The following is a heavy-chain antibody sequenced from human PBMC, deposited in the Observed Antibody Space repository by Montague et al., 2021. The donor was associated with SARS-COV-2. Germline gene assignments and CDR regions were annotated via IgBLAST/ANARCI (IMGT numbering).Heavy chain of an antibody. Sequence: SETLSLTCAVYGGSFSDYYWSWIRQPPGKGLEWIGEISHSGGTNYNPSLKSRVTISIDTSKNQFSLKLSSVTAADTAVYYCARFAYRLLFIASYYGMDVGAKGPRSPSP. CDR2: ISHSGGT. CDR1: GGSFSDYY. J-gene: IGHJ6*02. CDR3: ARFAYRLLFIASYYGMDV. V-gene: IGHV4-34*01. D-gene: IGHD2-2*01.